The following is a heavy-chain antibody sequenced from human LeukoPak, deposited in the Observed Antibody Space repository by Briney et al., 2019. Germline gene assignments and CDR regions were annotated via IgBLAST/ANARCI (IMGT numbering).Heavy chain of an antibody. J-gene: IGHJ4*02. D-gene: IGHD4-23*01. Sequence: SETLSLTCTVSGGSINSYYWSWIRQPPGKGQEWIGYIYYSGSSNYDSSLKSRVTISVDTSKNHFSLNLRSVTAADTAVYYCARGYGGNSPYYFDSWGQGTLVAVSS. V-gene: IGHV4-59*08. CDR3: ARGYGGNSPYYFDS. CDR1: GGSINSYY. CDR2: IYYSGSS.